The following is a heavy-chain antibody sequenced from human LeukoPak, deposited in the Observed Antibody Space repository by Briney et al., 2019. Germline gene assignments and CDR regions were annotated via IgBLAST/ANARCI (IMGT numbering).Heavy chain of an antibody. CDR3: AHQNPGGYYDFWSGKDFDY. D-gene: IGHD3-3*01. Sequence: PSETLSLTCTVSGGSISSYYWSWIRQPPGKGLEWIGYIYYSGSTNYNPSLKSRVTISVDTSKNQFSLKLSSVTAADTAVYYCAHQNPGGYYDFWSGKDFDYWGQGTLVTVSS. CDR1: GGSISSYY. V-gene: IGHV4-59*12. J-gene: IGHJ4*02. CDR2: IYYSGST.